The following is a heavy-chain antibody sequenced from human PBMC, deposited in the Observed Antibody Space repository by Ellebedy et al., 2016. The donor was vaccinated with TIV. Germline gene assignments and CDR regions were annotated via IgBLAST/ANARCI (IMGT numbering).Heavy chain of an antibody. Sequence: SGPTLVKPTQTLTLTCTFSGFSLSTSGMCVSWIRLPPGKALEWLARIDWDDDNYYSTSLKTRLTISKDTSKNQVVLTMTNMDPVDTATYYCARSMVRGVIGLASLDYWGQGTLVTVSS. CDR2: IDWDDDN. D-gene: IGHD3-10*01. CDR3: ARSMVRGVIGLASLDY. V-gene: IGHV2-70*11. CDR1: GFSLSTSGMC. J-gene: IGHJ4*02.